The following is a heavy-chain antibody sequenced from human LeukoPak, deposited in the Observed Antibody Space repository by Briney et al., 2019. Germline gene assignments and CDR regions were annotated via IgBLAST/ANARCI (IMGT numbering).Heavy chain of an antibody. CDR3: ARRTDGMDV. CDR2: IFPTDSDT. J-gene: IGHJ6*02. D-gene: IGHD1-1*01. V-gene: IGHV5-51*01. Sequence: GESLKISCKGSGYSFTSYWVAWVRQMPGKGLEWMGIIFPTDSDTRYSPSFQGQVTISADKSITTAYLQWSSLKASDTAMYYCARRTDGMDVWGQGTTVTVSS. CDR1: GYSFTSYW.